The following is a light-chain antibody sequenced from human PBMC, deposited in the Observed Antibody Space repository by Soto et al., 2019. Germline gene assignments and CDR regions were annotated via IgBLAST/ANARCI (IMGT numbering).Light chain of an antibody. J-gene: IGLJ7*01. CDR3: SAWDDSLNGVL. V-gene: IGLV1-44*01. CDR2: NNI. Sequence: QSVLTQPPSASGTPGQRVTISCSGTFSNIVSNTVHWYQQRPGTAPKLLIFNNIKRPSGVPDRFSASKSGASVSLAISGLQSEDEAICYCSAWDDSLNGVLFGGGTQRTVL. CDR1: FSNIVSNT.